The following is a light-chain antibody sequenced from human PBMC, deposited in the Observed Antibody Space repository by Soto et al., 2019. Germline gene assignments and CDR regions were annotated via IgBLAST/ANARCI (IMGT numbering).Light chain of an antibody. CDR1: SSDVGGYNY. CDR3: SSYTSRNTWV. CDR2: EVK. Sequence: QSALTQPASVSGSPGQSITISCTGTSSDVGGYNYVSWYQQHPGKAPKLMIYEVKNRPSGVSNRFSGSESANTASLTISGLQPEDEADYYCSSYTSRNTWVFGGGTKLTVL. V-gene: IGLV2-14*01. J-gene: IGLJ3*02.